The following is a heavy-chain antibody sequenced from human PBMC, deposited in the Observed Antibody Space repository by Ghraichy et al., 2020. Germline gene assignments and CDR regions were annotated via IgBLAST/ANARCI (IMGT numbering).Heavy chain of an antibody. J-gene: IGHJ6*02. CDR3: ARGGAAGPFVSYYYYGMDV. Sequence: GESLNISCAASGFTVSSNYMSWVRQAPGKGLEWVSVIYSGGSTYYADSVKGRFTISRDNSKNTLYLQMNSLRAEDTAVYYCARGGAAGPFVSYYYYGMDVWGQGTTVTVSS. CDR2: IYSGGST. CDR1: GFTVSSNY. D-gene: IGHD6-13*01. V-gene: IGHV3-53*01.